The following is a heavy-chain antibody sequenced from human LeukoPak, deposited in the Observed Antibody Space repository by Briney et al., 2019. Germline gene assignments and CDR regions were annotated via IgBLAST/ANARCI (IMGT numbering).Heavy chain of an antibody. J-gene: IGHJ6*03. V-gene: IGHV4-38-2*02. CDR2: IYRSGST. CDR3: ARGDCSSTICYSPMDV. D-gene: IGHD2-2*01. CDR1: GYSISSGYY. Sequence: SGTLSLTCTVSGYSISSGYYWVWIRQPPGKGLEWIGSIYRSGSTNYNPSLKSRVTISVDTSKNQFSLKVNSVTAADTAVYYCARGDCSSTICYSPMDVWGKGTTVTVSS.